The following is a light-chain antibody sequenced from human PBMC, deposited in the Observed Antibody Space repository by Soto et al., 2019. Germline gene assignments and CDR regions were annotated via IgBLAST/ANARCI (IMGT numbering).Light chain of an antibody. Sequence: DIQMTQSPSTLSASVGDRVTITCRASQSISSWLAWYQQKPGKAPKLLIDKASNLQSGVPSRFSGSGSGTEFTLAISSLQPDDSATYYCQQYNDNWTFGQGTKVEIK. V-gene: IGKV1-5*03. CDR1: QSISSW. CDR2: KAS. J-gene: IGKJ1*01. CDR3: QQYNDNWT.